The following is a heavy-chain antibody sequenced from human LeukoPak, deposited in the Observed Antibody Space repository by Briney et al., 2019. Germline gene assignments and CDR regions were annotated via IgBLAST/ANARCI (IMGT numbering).Heavy chain of an antibody. J-gene: IGHJ4*02. V-gene: IGHV4-34*01. CDR1: GGPFSGYY. D-gene: IGHD3-10*01. CDR3: ARGGEYGSGSYYKY. Sequence: PWETLSLTCAVYGGPFSGYYWSWIRQPPGKGLEWIGEINHSGSTNYNPSLKSRVTISVDTSKNQFSLKLSSVTAADTAVYYCARGGEYGSGSYYKYWGQGTLVTVSS. CDR2: INHSGST.